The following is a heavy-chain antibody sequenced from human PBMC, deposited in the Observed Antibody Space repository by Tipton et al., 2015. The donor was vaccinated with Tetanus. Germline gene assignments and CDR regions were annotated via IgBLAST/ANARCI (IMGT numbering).Heavy chain of an antibody. CDR1: GGSISRFY. V-gene: IGHV4-59*01. Sequence: LRLSCTISGGSISRFYWGWIRQPPGKGLEWTGHAYYSGSTNYNPSLKSRVSISVDTSNDQFSLRLTSVTAADTAIYYCARFSYDSGGFYSYFDYWGRGTLVTVSS. J-gene: IGHJ4*02. CDR2: AYYSGST. D-gene: IGHD3-22*01. CDR3: ARFSYDSGGFYSYFDY.